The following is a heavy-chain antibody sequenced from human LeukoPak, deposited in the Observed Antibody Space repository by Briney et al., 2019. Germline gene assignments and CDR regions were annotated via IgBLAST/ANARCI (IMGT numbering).Heavy chain of an antibody. D-gene: IGHD5-18*01. CDR3: AREPQYRGRTYFDY. CDR2: IYYSGST. V-gene: IGHV4-30-4*01. J-gene: IGHJ4*02. CDR1: GGSISSGDYY. Sequence: PSQTLSLTCTVSGGSISSGDYYWSWIRQPPGKGLEWIGYIYYSGSTYYNPSLKSRVTISVDTSKNQFSQKLSSVTAADTAVYYCAREPQYRGRTYFDYWGQGTLVTVSS.